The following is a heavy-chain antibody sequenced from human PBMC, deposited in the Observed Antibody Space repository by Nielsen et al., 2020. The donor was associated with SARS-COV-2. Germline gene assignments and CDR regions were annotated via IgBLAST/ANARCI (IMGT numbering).Heavy chain of an antibody. Sequence: ASVKVSCKTSGYTFISFYIHWVRQAPGQGLEWMAMFSPVTGTRALAQKFQGRVTMTTDTSTSTAYMELRSLRSDDTAVYYCARPITNNYYYYYMDVWGKGTTVTVSS. CDR2: FSPVTGTR. CDR1: GYTFISFY. V-gene: IGHV1-46*01. CDR3: ARPITNNYYYYYMDV. J-gene: IGHJ6*03. D-gene: IGHD1-1*01.